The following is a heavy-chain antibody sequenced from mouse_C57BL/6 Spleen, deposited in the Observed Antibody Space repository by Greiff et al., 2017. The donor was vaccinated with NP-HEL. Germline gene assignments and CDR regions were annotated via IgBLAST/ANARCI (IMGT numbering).Heavy chain of an antibody. CDR2: INPYNGGT. CDR3: ARRGNYDDYFDY. V-gene: IGHV1-19*01. Sequence: VQLQQSGPVLVKPGASVKMSCKASGYTFTDYYMNWVKQSHGKSLEWIGVINPYNGGTSYNQKFKGKATLTVDKSSSTAYMELNSLTSEDSAVYYCARRGNYDDYFDYWGQGTTLTVSS. D-gene: IGHD2-3*01. CDR1: GYTFTDYY. J-gene: IGHJ2*01.